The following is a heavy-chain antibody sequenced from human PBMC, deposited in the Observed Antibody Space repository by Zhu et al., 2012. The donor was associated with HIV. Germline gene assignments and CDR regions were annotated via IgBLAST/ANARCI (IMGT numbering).Heavy chain of an antibody. CDR3: ARVEGQLWSLFAY. CDR1: GFSISSGYY. J-gene: IGHJ4*02. Sequence: QVQLQESGPGLVKPSETLSLTCAVSGFSISSGYYWGWIRQPPGKGLEWIGSIYHSGSTYYNASLKSRVTISVDTSKNQLSLKLRSVTAADTAVYYCARVEGQLWSLFAYWGQGTLVTVSS. D-gene: IGHD5-18*01. V-gene: IGHV4-38-2*01. CDR2: IYHSGST.